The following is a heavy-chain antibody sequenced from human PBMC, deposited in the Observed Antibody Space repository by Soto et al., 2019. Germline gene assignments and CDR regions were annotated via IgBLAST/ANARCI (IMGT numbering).Heavy chain of an antibody. Sequence: EVQLLESGGGLVQPGGSLRLSCAASGFTFSSYAMSWVRQAPGKGLEWVSAISGSGGSTYYADSVKGRFTISRDNTKNTLYLQMNSLRAEDAAVYYCAKDLSSRWRKTIGYFQHWGQGTLVTVSS. J-gene: IGHJ1*01. V-gene: IGHV3-23*01. CDR3: AKDLSSRWRKTIGYFQH. CDR1: GFTFSSYA. CDR2: ISGSGGST. D-gene: IGHD6-13*01.